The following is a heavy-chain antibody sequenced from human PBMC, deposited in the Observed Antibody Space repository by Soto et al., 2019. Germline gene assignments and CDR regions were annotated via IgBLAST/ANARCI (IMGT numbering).Heavy chain of an antibody. Sequence: GESLKISCKGSGYSFTSYWIGWVRQMPGKGLEWMGIIYPGDSDTRYSPSFQGQVTISADKSISTAYLQWSSLKASDTAMYYCARLGIAVAGRVINWFDPWGQGTLVTVSS. CDR3: ARLGIAVAGRVINWFDP. J-gene: IGHJ5*02. CDR1: GYSFTSYW. CDR2: IYPGDSDT. D-gene: IGHD6-19*01. V-gene: IGHV5-51*01.